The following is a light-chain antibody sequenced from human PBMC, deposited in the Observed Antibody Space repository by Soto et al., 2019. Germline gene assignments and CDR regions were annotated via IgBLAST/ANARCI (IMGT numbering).Light chain of an antibody. J-gene: IGLJ3*02. CDR3: QSYDYSTWV. CDR1: SGSIASNY. CDR2: ENN. V-gene: IGLV6-57*04. Sequence: NFMLTQPHPVSESPGKTVTISCTRSSGSIASNYVQWYQQRPGGAPTTVIYENNQRPSGVPDRFSGSIDSSSNSASLTISGLETEDEADYCCQSYDYSTWVFGGGTKVTVL.